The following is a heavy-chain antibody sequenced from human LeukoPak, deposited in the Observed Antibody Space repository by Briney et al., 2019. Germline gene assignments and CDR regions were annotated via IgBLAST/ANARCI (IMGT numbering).Heavy chain of an antibody. D-gene: IGHD4-11*01. CDR2: IYYSGST. Sequence: SETLSLTCTVSGGSISSGGYYWSWIRQHPGKGLEWIGYIYYSGSTYYNPSLKSRVTISVDTSKNQFSLKLSSVTAADTAVYYCARGDRTTVTTVDPWGQGTLVTVSS. J-gene: IGHJ5*02. CDR1: GGSISSGGYY. CDR3: ARGDRTTVTTVDP. V-gene: IGHV4-31*03.